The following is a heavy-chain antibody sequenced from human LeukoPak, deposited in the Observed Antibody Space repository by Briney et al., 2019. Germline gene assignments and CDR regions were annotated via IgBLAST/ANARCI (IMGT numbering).Heavy chain of an antibody. Sequence: PGGSLRLSCAASGFTFSSYEMNWVRQAPGKGLEWVSYISSSGSTTYYADSVKGRFTISRDNSKNTLYLQMNSLRAEDTAVYYCAKGGLVATIRESQYYYMDVWGKGTTVTVSS. J-gene: IGHJ6*03. CDR2: ISSSGSTT. CDR1: GFTFSSYE. D-gene: IGHD5-12*01. CDR3: AKGGLVATIRESQYYYMDV. V-gene: IGHV3-48*03.